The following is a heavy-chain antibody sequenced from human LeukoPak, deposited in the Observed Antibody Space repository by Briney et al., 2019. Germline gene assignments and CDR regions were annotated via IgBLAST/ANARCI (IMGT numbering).Heavy chain of an antibody. D-gene: IGHD5-24*01. CDR3: ARVRGPFDY. J-gene: IGHJ4*02. V-gene: IGHV4-34*01. CDR1: GGSLSGYY. CDR2: INHSGST. Sequence: SETLSLTCAVYGGSLSGYYWSWIRQPPGKGLEWIGEINHSGSTNYNPSLKSRVTISVDTSKNQFSLKLSSVTAADTAVYYCARVRGPFDYWGQGTLVTVSS.